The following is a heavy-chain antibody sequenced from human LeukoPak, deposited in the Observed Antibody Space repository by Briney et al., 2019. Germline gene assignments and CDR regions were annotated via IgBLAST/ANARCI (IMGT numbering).Heavy chain of an antibody. V-gene: IGHV1-46*01. D-gene: IGHD3-10*01. Sequence: ASVKVSCKASGYTFTSYYMHWVRQAPGQGLEWMGIINPSGGSTSYAQKFQGRVTMTRDMSTSTVYMELSSLRSEDTAVYYCARVESGRYYGSGSWLDHWGQGTLVTVSS. CDR1: GYTFTSYY. CDR2: INPSGGST. J-gene: IGHJ5*02. CDR3: ARVESGRYYGSGSWLDH.